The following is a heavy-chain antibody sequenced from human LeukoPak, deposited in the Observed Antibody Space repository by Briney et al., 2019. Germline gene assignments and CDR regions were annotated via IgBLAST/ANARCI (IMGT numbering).Heavy chain of an antibody. CDR1: GFTFRDYG. CDR3: ARVRDTAMVTLDY. CDR2: IRSKTYSGAT. V-gene: IGHV3-49*03. Sequence: GGSLRLSCTTSGFTFRDYGMSWFRQAPGRGLEWVSFIRSKTYSGATDYAASVRGRFVISRDDSESIAYLQMNSLKTEDTAVYYCARVRDTAMVTLDYWGQGTLVTVSS. J-gene: IGHJ4*02. D-gene: IGHD5-18*01.